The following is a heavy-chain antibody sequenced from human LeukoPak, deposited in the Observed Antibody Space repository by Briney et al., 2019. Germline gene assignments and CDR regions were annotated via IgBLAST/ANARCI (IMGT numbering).Heavy chain of an antibody. CDR3: ARAPSEIGGYYPEYFRH. J-gene: IGHJ1*01. CDR1: GFTFSSYW. V-gene: IGHV3-74*01. CDR2: IKSDGKT. D-gene: IGHD3-22*01. Sequence: GGSLRLSCAASGFTFSSYWMHWVRQAPEKGLVWVSRIKSDGKTNYADSVKGRFTISRDNAKNTVSRQMNSLRAEDTGVYYCARAPSEIGGYYPEYFRHWGQGTLVTVSS.